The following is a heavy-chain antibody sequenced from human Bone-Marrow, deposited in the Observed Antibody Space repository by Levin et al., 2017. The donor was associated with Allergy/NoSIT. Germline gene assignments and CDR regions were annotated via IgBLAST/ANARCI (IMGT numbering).Heavy chain of an antibody. V-gene: IGHV3-30-3*01. CDR2: ISYDGSNK. CDR1: GFTFSSYA. Sequence: GGSLRLSCAASGFTFSSYAMHWVRQAPGKGLEWVAVISYDGSNKYYADSVKGRFTISRDNSKNTLYLQMNSLRAEDTAVYYCARARCSGGSCYLGDCFHYWGQGTLVTVSS. J-gene: IGHJ4*02. D-gene: IGHD2-15*01. CDR3: ARARCSGGSCYLGDCFHY.